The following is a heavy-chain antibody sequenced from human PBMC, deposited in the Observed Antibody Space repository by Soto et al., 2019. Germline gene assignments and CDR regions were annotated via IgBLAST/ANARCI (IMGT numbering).Heavy chain of an antibody. CDR3: AKRGYYDSSGHGVYFDY. CDR2: ISGSGGST. Sequence: PGGSLRLSCAASGFTFSSYAMSWVRQAPGKGLEWVSAISGSGGSTYYADSVKGRFTISRDNSKNTLYLQMNSLRAEDTAVYYCAKRGYYDSSGHGVYFDYWGQGTLVTVSS. J-gene: IGHJ4*02. CDR1: GFTFSSYA. V-gene: IGHV3-23*01. D-gene: IGHD3-22*01.